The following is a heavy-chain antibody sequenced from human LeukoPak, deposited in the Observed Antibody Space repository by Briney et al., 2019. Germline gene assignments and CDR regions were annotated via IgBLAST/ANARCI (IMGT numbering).Heavy chain of an antibody. CDR2: MKQDGSEK. CDR3: AKDVYSSGTGYFDY. Sequence: GGSLRLSCVASGFTFSSYWVSWVRQAPGKGLEWVANMKQDGSEKYYVDSVKGRFTISRDNAKNSLYLQMNSLRAEDMALYYCAKDVYSSGTGYFDYWAREPWSPSPQ. CDR1: GFTFSSYW. D-gene: IGHD6-19*01. J-gene: IGHJ4*02. V-gene: IGHV3-7*03.